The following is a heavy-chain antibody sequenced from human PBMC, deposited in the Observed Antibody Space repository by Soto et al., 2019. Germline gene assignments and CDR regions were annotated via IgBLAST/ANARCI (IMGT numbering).Heavy chain of an antibody. CDR1: GFTFSTYS. CDR2: ISAGSSTI. V-gene: IGHV3-48*01. J-gene: IGHJ4*02. Sequence: EVQLVDSGGGLIQPGGSLRLSCAASGFTFSTYSMNWVRQAPGKGLEWVSSISAGSSTIYYADSVKGQFTISRDNAKNSWYLQMNSLRAEDTAVYYCARAVEQWLPRFDYWGQVTLVTV. CDR3: ARAVEQWLPRFDY. D-gene: IGHD6-19*01.